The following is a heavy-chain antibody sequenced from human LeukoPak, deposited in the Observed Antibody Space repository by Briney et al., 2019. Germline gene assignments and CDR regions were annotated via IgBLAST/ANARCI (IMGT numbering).Heavy chain of an antibody. CDR1: GGSISSGSYY. CDR2: IYTSGST. D-gene: IGHD2-8*01. CDR3: ASSTKNYAYYYYYMDV. V-gene: IGHV4-61*02. J-gene: IGHJ6*03. Sequence: SETLSLTCTVSGGSISSGSYYWSWIRQPAGKGLEWIGRIYTSGSTNYNPSLKSRVTISVDTSKNQFSLKLSSVTAADTAVYYCASSTKNYAYYYYYMDVWGKGATVTVSS.